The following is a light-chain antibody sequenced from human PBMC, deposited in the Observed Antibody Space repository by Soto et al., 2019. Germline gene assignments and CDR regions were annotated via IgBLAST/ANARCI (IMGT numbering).Light chain of an antibody. CDR3: QQRSNWPPWT. CDR2: GAP. CDR1: QIVSST. J-gene: IGKJ1*01. Sequence: EIVMTQSPATLSVSPVERATLSCRASQIVSSTLAWYQQKPGQAPKVLIYGAPTRATGIPARFSGSGSGTEFTLTISSLEPEDFAVFYCQQRSNWPPWTFGQGTKVE. V-gene: IGKV3-15*01.